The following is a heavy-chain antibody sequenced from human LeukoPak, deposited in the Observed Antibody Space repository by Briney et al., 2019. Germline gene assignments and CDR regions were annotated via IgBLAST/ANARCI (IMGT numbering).Heavy chain of an antibody. Sequence: PGGSLRLSCAASGFTFSSYEMNWVRQAPGKGLEWVSYISSSGSTIYYADSVKGRFTISRDNAKNSLYLQMNSLRAEDTAVYYCARVVRYGDRDWFDPWGQGTLVTVSS. J-gene: IGHJ5*02. CDR3: ARVVRYGDRDWFDP. CDR1: GFTFSSYE. V-gene: IGHV3-48*03. CDR2: ISSSGSTI. D-gene: IGHD4-17*01.